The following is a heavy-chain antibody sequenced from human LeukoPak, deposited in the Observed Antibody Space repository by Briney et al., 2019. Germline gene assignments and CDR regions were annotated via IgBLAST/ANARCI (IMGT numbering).Heavy chain of an antibody. Sequence: GGSLRLSCAASGFTVSSNYMSWVRQGPGKGLEWVALIYNDGGTHYADSVKGRFTISRDNSKNTLYLQMNSLRAEDTAVYYCAKRRDYYDSSGYSLWGQGTLVTVSS. V-gene: IGHV3-53*01. CDR2: IYNDGGT. J-gene: IGHJ4*02. CDR3: AKRRDYYDSSGYSL. CDR1: GFTVSSNY. D-gene: IGHD3-22*01.